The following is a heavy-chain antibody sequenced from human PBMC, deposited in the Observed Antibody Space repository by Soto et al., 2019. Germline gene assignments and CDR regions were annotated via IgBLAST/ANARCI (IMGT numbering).Heavy chain of an antibody. D-gene: IGHD2-2*01. V-gene: IGHV1-3*01. Sequence: ASVKVSCKASGYTFTSYAMHWVRQAPGQRLEWMGWINAGNGNTKYSQKFQGRVTITRDTSASTAYMELSSLRSEDTAVYYWPRRSSSAPVHWFAPWAQGNLIPVSS. CDR1: GYTFTSYA. J-gene: IGHJ5*02. CDR2: INAGNGNT. CDR3: PRRSSSAPVHWFAP.